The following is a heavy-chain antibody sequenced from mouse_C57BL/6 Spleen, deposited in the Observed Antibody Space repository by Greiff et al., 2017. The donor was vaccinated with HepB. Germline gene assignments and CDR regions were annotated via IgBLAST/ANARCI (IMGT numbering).Heavy chain of an antibody. CDR1: GYTFTSYW. CDR2: IHPNSGST. D-gene: IGHD2-2*01. V-gene: IGHV1-64*01. J-gene: IGHJ4*01. Sequence: QVQLQQPGAELVKPGASVKLSCKASGYTFTSYWMHWVKQRPGQGLEWIGMIHPNSGSTNYNEKFKSKATLTVDKSSSTAYMQLSSLTSEDSAVYYCARSNMVTTRGYYYAVDYWGQGTSVTVSS. CDR3: ARSNMVTTRGYYYAVDY.